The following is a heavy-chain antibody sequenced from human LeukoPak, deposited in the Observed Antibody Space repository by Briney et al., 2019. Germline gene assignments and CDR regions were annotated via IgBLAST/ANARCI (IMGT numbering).Heavy chain of an antibody. D-gene: IGHD7-27*01. CDR1: GGSISSSNW. Sequence: PSETLSLTCTVSGGSISSSNWWSWVRQPPGKGLEWIGEIYHSGSTNYNPSLKSRVTISVDKSKNQFSLKLSSVTAADTAVYYCARDASITGDIGEGGMDVWGQGTTVTVSS. CDR2: IYHSGST. CDR3: ARDASITGDIGEGGMDV. V-gene: IGHV4-4*02. J-gene: IGHJ6*02.